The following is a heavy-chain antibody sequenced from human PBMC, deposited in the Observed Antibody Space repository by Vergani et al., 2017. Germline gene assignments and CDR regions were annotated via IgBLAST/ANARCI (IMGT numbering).Heavy chain of an antibody. V-gene: IGHV3-21*01. CDR1: GFTFSSYS. Sequence: EVQLVESGGGLVKPGGSLRLSCAASGFTFSSYSMNWVRQAPGKGLEWVSSISSSSSYIYYADSVKGRFTISRDNAKNSLYLQMNSLRAEDTAVYYCARGPDLDGAFDIWGQGTMVTVSS. J-gene: IGHJ3*02. CDR3: ARGPDLDGAFDI. CDR2: ISSSSSYI.